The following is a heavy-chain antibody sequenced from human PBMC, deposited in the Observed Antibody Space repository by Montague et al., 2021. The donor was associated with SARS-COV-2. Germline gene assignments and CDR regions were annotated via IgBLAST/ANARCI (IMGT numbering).Heavy chain of an antibody. CDR1: GFTFDDYA. CDR2: ISWNSGSI. Sequence: SLRLSCAASGFTFDDYAMHWVRQAPGKGLEWVSGISWNSGSIGYADSVKGRFTISRDNAKNSLYLQMNSLRAEDTALYYCARSSGCDYWGQGTLVTVSS. J-gene: IGHJ4*02. CDR3: ARSSGCDY. D-gene: IGHD6-19*01. V-gene: IGHV3-9*01.